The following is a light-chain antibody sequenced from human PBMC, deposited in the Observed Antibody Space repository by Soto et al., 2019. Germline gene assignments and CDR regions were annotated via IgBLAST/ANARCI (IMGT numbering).Light chain of an antibody. CDR2: GAS. V-gene: IGKV3-20*01. CDR1: QSVSSSY. CDR3: HQYGISPWT. Sequence: EIVLTQSPGTLSLSPGERATPSCRASQSVSSSYLAWYEQKPGQAPRLLIYGASSRAIGIPDRFSGSGSGTDFTLTVSRLEPEDFAVYYCHQYGISPWTFGQGTKVEIK. J-gene: IGKJ1*01.